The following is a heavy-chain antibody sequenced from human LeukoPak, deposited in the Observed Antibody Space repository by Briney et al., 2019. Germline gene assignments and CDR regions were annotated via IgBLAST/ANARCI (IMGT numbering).Heavy chain of an antibody. D-gene: IGHD3-3*01. Sequence: SETLSLTCTVSGYSISSGYDWGWIRQPPGKGLEWIGSIYYRRTTYYNPSLKSRVTISVDTSKNQFSLKLSSVTAADTAVYYCATQAGITIFGVVTDRDVWGKGTTVTVSS. V-gene: IGHV4-38-2*02. CDR1: GYSISSGYD. J-gene: IGHJ6*04. CDR2: IYYRRTT. CDR3: ATQAGITIFGVVTDRDV.